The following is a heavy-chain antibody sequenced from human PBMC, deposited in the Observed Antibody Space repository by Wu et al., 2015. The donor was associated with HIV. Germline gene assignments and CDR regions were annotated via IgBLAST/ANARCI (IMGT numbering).Heavy chain of an antibody. D-gene: IGHD3-10*01. Sequence: QVQLVQSGAEVKKPGASVKVSCKASGYTFTGYYMHWVRQAPGQGLEWMGWINPNSGGTNYAQKFQGRVTMTRDTSISTAYMELSRLRSDDTAVYYCARGGITMVRGMTGVPDYWGQGTLVTVSS. CDR3: ARGGITMVRGMTGVPDY. J-gene: IGHJ4*02. CDR1: GYTFTGYY. V-gene: IGHV1-2*02. CDR2: INPNSGGT.